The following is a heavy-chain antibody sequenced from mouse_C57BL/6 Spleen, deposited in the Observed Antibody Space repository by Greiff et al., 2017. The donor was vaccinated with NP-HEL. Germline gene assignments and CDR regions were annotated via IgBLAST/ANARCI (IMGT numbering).Heavy chain of an antibody. J-gene: IGHJ2*01. CDR1: GYSITSGYF. CDR2: ISYDGSN. V-gene: IGHV3-6*01. D-gene: IGHD2-1*01. CDR3: ARDGGNYEAY. Sequence: VQLQQSGPGLVKPSQSLSLSCSVSGYSITSGYFWNWIRQFPGNNLEWMGYISYDGSNNYNPSLKNRISITRDTSKNQLFLKLNSVTSEDTATYYCARDGGNYEAYWGQGTTLTVAS.